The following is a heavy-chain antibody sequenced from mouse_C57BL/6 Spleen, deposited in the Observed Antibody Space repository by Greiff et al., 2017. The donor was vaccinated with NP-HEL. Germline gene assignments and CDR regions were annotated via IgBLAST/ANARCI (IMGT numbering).Heavy chain of an antibody. CDR2: ISGGGGNT. D-gene: IGHD2-1*01. V-gene: IGHV5-9*01. J-gene: IGHJ3*01. CDR3: ARLYYGNLFAY. CDR1: GFTFSSYT. Sequence: EVQLVESGGGLVKPGGSLKLSCAASGFTFSSYTMSWVRQTPEKRLEWVATISGGGGNTYYPDSVKGRFTISRDNAKNTLYLQMSSLRSEDTALYYCARLYYGNLFAYWGQGTLVTVSA.